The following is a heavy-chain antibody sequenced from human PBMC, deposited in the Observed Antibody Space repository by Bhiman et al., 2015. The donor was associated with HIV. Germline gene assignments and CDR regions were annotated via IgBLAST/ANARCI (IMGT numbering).Heavy chain of an antibody. D-gene: IGHD6-19*01. Sequence: EVQLVESGGTLVQPGDSLRLSCEASGFPFASFWMTWVRQAPGKGLEWVANINQDGSEKYYVDSVEGRFTISRDNARNSLYLQMNTLRTEDTGLYYCAREAVAGSVYFNYWGLGNAGHRLL. V-gene: IGHV3-7*01. CDR1: GFPFASFW. CDR3: AREAVAGSVYFNY. CDR2: INQDGSEK. J-gene: IGHJ4*02.